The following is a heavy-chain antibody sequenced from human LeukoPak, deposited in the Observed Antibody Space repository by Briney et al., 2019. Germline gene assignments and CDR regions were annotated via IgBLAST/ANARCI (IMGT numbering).Heavy chain of an antibody. D-gene: IGHD6-19*01. V-gene: IGHV4-34*01. Sequence: KPSETLSLTCAVYGGSFSGYYWSWIRQPPGKGLEWIGEINHSGSTNYSPSLKSRVTISVDTSKNQFSLKLSSVTAADTAVYYCAREGSGARGVDYWGQGTLVTVSS. J-gene: IGHJ4*02. CDR2: INHSGST. CDR1: GGSFSGYY. CDR3: AREGSGARGVDY.